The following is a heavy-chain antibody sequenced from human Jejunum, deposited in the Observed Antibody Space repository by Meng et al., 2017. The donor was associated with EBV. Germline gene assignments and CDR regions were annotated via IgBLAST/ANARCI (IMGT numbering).Heavy chain of an antibody. Sequence: QVQLVGLGGGLVKPGGSLRLSCEVSGFTFSDYSMSWMRQAPGKGLEWVSYISSGGTTIYYADSVKGRFTISRDNGKNSLYLEMNSLRADDTAMYYCASPPGGGTGGYWGQGTLVTVSS. CDR3: ASPPGGGTGGY. D-gene: IGHD2-8*02. V-gene: IGHV3-11*01. CDR2: ISSGGTTI. CDR1: GFTFSDYS. J-gene: IGHJ4*02.